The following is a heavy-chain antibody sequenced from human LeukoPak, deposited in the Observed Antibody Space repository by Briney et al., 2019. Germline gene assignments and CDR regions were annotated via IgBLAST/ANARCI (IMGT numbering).Heavy chain of an antibody. Sequence: GASVKVSCKASGGTFSSYAISWVRQAPGQGLEWMGIINPSGGSTSYAQKFQGRVTMTRDTSTSTVYMELSSLRSEDTAVYYCARSRFGVVVPAAIGESWNTWGQGTLVTVSS. J-gene: IGHJ5*02. V-gene: IGHV1-46*03. D-gene: IGHD2-2*02. CDR1: GGTFSSYA. CDR3: ARSRFGVVVPAAIGESWNT. CDR2: INPSGGST.